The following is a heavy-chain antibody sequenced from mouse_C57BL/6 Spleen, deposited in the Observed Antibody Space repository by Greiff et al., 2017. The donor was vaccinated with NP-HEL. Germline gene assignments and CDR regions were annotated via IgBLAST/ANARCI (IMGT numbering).Heavy chain of an antibody. D-gene: IGHD2-2*01. V-gene: IGHV2-4*01. J-gene: IGHJ1*03. Sequence: VKLQESGPGLVQPSQSLSITCTVSGFSLTSYGVHWVRQPPGKGLEWLGVIWSGGSTDYNAAFISRLSISKDNSKSQVFFKMNSLQADDTAIYYCAKNGGLRRTLWYFDVWGTGTTVTVSS. CDR2: IWSGGST. CDR3: AKNGGLRRTLWYFDV. CDR1: GFSLTSYG.